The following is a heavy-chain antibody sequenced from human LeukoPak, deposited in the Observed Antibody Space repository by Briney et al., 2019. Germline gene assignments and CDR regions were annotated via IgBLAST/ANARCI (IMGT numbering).Heavy chain of an antibody. CDR1: GFTFSNYA. CDR3: AKGHYDFWSGYPQPLDS. D-gene: IGHD3-3*01. Sequence: PGGSLRLSCAASGFTFSNYAMSWVRQAPGKGLEWVSAISAGGGRTYYGDSVKGRFTIFRDNSKNTLYLQMNSLRAEDTAVYYCAKGHYDFWSGYPQPLDSWGQGTLVTVSS. V-gene: IGHV3-23*01. J-gene: IGHJ4*02. CDR2: ISAGGGRT.